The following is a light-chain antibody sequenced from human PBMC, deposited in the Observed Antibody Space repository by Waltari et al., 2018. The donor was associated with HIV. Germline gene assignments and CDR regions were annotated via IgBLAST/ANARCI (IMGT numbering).Light chain of an antibody. V-gene: IGLV2-23*01. CDR1: SSDVGSYNL. J-gene: IGLJ2*01. CDR2: EGS. Sequence: QSALTQPASVSGSPGQSITISCTGTSSDVGSYNLVSSYQQHPGKAPKLMIYEGSKRPSGVSNRFSGSKSGNTASLTISGLQAEDEADYYCCSYAGSSTLEVFGGGTKLTVL. CDR3: CSYAGSSTLEV.